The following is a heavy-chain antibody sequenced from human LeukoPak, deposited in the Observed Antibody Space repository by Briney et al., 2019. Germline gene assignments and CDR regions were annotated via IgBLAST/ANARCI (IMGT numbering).Heavy chain of an antibody. Sequence: GASVKVSCKASGYTFTSYGISWVRQAPGQGLEWMGWISAYNGNTNYAQKLQGRVTMTTDTSTSTAYMELRSLRSDDTAVYYCAGDSGYSNYVPGDYWGQGTLVTVSS. CDR1: GYTFTSYG. CDR3: AGDSGYSNYVPGDY. V-gene: IGHV1-18*01. D-gene: IGHD4-11*01. CDR2: ISAYNGNT. J-gene: IGHJ4*02.